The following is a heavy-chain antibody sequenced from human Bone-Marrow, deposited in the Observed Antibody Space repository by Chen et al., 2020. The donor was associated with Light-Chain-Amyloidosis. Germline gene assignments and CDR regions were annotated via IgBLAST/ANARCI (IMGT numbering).Heavy chain of an antibody. CDR2: ISSSGSTI. D-gene: IGHD1-26*01. J-gene: IGHJ4*02. CDR1: GFTFSSYE. CDR3: ARMQSWDLPFDY. V-gene: IGHV3-48*03. Sequence: EVQLVESGGGLVQPGGSLRLSCAASGFTFSSYEMNWVRQAPGKGLEWVSYISSSGSTIYYADSVKGRFTISRDNAKNSLYLQMNSLRAEDTAVYYCARMQSWDLPFDYWGQGTLVTVSS.